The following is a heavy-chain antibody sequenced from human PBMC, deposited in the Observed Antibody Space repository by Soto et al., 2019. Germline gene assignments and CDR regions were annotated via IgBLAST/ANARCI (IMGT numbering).Heavy chain of an antibody. V-gene: IGHV4-31*09. J-gene: IGHJ4*02. CDR2: IYYSGST. Sequence: PSETLSLTCPVSGGSIRSGGYYWSWIRQHPGKGLEWIGYIYYSGSTYYNPSLKSRVTISVDRSKNQFSLKLSSVTAADTAVYYCAGGPGVARNYWGQGTLVTVSS. CDR1: GGSIRSGGYY. CDR3: AGGPGVARNY. D-gene: IGHD5-12*01.